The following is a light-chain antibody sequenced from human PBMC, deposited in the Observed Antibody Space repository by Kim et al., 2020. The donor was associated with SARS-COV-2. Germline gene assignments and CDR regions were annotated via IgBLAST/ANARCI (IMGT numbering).Light chain of an antibody. J-gene: IGKJ5*01. V-gene: IGKV2-28*01. CDR2: MGS. Sequence: ESASISCRSSQSRLHSNGITYLDWFLQKAGQSPQLLVYMGSTRASGVPERFSGSGSGTDFTLKISRVEAEDVGIYYCMQGTQTMTFGRGTRLEIK. CDR1: QSRLHSNGITY. CDR3: MQGTQTMT.